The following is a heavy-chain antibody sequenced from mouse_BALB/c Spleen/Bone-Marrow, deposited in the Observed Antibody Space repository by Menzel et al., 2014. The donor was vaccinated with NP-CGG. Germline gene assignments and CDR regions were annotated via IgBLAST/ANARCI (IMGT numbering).Heavy chain of an antibody. J-gene: IGHJ4*01. V-gene: IGHV1-14*01. Sequence: LQESGPELVKPGASVKMSCKASGYTFTSYVMHWVKQKPGQGLEWIGYINPYNDGTKYNEKFKGKATLTSDKSSSTAYMELSSLTSEDSAVYYCAYGSSYGRVDYWGQGTSVTVSS. CDR1: GYTFTSYV. D-gene: IGHD1-1*01. CDR3: AYGSSYGRVDY. CDR2: INPYNDGT.